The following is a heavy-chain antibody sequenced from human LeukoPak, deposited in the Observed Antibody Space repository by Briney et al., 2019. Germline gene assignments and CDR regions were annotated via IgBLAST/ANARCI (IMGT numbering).Heavy chain of an antibody. J-gene: IGHJ6*02. CDR1: GGSISTYY. CDR3: ARDQGSYYGVDV. Sequence: PSETLSLTCTVSGGSISTYYWGWIRQPAGKGLEWIGRMYTSGTTKYNPSLKSRVTMSVDTSNNQFSLKVSSVTAADTAVYYCARDQGSYYGVDVWGQGTTVTVSS. V-gene: IGHV4-4*07. CDR2: MYTSGTT.